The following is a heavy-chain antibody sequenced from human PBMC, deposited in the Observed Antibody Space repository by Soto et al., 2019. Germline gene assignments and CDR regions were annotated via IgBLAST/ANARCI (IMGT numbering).Heavy chain of an antibody. J-gene: IGHJ4*02. Sequence: GASVKVACKASGGTFSRYAISWVRQAPGQGLEWMGWISAINGNTNYAQKLQGRVTMTTDTSTSTAYMELRSLRSDDTAVYYCARDRPPVADYWGQGTLVTVSS. CDR1: GGTFSRYA. V-gene: IGHV1-18*01. CDR3: ARDRPPVADY. CDR2: ISAINGNT.